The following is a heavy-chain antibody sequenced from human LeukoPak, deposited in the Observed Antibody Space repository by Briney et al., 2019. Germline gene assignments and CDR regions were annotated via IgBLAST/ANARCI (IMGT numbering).Heavy chain of an antibody. CDR1: GFTFSSYS. V-gene: IGHV3-23*01. CDR2: ISGSGGST. D-gene: IGHD3-3*01. CDR3: ANTGAPDFWSPHHKWGGAFDF. J-gene: IGHJ3*01. Sequence: PGGSLRLSCAASGFTFSSYSMSWVRQAPGKGLEWVSAISGSGGSTYYADSVKGRFTISRDNYKNTLYLQMYSLRAADTAVSSSANTGAPDFWSPHHKWGGAFDFWRQGTMVTVS.